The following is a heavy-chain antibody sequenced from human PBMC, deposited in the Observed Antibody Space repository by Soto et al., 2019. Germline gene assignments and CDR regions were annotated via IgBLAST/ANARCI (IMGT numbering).Heavy chain of an antibody. CDR2: ISTYSGDT. Sequence: ASVKVSCKASGYTFFTYDISWVRQAPGQGLEWMGWISTYSGDTKYAQKFQGRVTMTTDTSTTTAYLELRSLRSDDTAVYYCARHHGPTTSENWFDPWGQGTLVTSPQ. CDR1: GYTFFTYD. D-gene: IGHD5-12*01. CDR3: ARHHGPTTSENWFDP. J-gene: IGHJ5*02. V-gene: IGHV1-18*01.